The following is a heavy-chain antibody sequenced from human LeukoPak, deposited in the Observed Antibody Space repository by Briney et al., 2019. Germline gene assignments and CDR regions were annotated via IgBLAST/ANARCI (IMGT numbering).Heavy chain of an antibody. CDR3: ARGVRGYSYGSRFDY. CDR1: GFTFRDHY. CDR2: ISSSGATI. D-gene: IGHD5-18*01. Sequence: GGSLRLSCAASGFTFRDHYMSWIRQAPGKGLEGVAYISSSGATIYYADSVKGRFTISRDNAKDSLYLQMNSLTVEDTAVYYCARGVRGYSYGSRFDYWGQGTLVTASS. J-gene: IGHJ4*02. V-gene: IGHV3-11*04.